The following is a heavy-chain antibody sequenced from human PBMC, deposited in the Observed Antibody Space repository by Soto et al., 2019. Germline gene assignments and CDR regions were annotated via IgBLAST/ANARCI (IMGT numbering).Heavy chain of an antibody. CDR1: GYSFTIYW. CDR3: ARQEVRGVIAPYGMDV. CDR2: IDPSDSYT. D-gene: IGHD3-10*01. V-gene: IGHV5-10-1*01. Sequence: PGESLKISCQGSGYSFTIYWISWVRQMPGKGLEWMGRIDPSDSYTNYSPSFQGHVTISADKSISTAYLQWSSLKASDTAMYYCARQEVRGVIAPYGMDVWGQGTTVTVSS. J-gene: IGHJ6*02.